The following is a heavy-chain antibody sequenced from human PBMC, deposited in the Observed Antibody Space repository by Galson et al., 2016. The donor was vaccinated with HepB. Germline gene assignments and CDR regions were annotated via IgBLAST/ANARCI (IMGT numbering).Heavy chain of an antibody. CDR3: TLGSDASY. D-gene: IGHD3-10*01. V-gene: IGHV3-53*01. CDR1: GFTVSANY. Sequence: SLRLSCAVSGFTVSANYMSWARQGPGKGLEWVSGIYKGGSTYYAVSVKGRFTISRDTSENTLQLHMNSLTVDDTAVYYCTLGSDASYWGQGTLVIVSS. CDR2: IYKGGST. J-gene: IGHJ4*02.